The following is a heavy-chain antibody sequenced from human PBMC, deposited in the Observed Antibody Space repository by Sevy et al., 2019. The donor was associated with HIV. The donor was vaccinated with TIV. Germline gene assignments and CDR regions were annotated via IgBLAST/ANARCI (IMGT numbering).Heavy chain of an antibody. J-gene: IGHJ4*02. CDR2: ISSSGSST. Sequence: EGSLRLSCAASGFTFSTYGMSWVRQGPGKGLEWVSAISSSGSSTYYADSVKGRFTISRDNSKNTLYLQMNSLRAEDAALYYCAKDKGGTVVDYFDYWGQGTLVTVSS. D-gene: IGHD2-15*01. V-gene: IGHV3-23*01. CDR1: GFTFSTYG. CDR3: AKDKGGTVVDYFDY.